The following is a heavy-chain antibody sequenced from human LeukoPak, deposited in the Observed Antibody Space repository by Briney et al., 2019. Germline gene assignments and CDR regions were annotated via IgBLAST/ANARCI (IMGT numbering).Heavy chain of an antibody. CDR3: AKGKAAGAVDWFDP. CDR1: GFTFSSYA. D-gene: IGHD6-13*01. Sequence: GGSLRLSCAASGFTFSSYAMSWVRQAPARGLEWVSSLRGDGSTFYADSVKGRFTLSRDESKNTVYFQLNSLTADDTALYYCAKGKAAGAVDWFDPWGQGTLVTVSS. J-gene: IGHJ5*02. CDR2: LRGDGST. V-gene: IGHV3-23*01.